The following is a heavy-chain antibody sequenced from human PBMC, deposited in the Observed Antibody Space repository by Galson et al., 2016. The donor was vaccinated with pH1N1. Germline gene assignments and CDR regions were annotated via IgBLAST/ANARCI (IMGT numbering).Heavy chain of an antibody. CDR2: IHYSGFT. CDR3: ASLVRGSYPDPLYYFDF. Sequence: ETLSLTCTVSGGSLSSRNFYGGWIRQPPGKGLEWIGNIHYSGFTHYNSSLQSRVTISVDTSENQFSLRLSSVTAAGTAVYYCASLVRGSYPDPLYYFDFWGLGTLVTVSS. CDR1: GGSLSSRNFY. V-gene: IGHV4-39*01. J-gene: IGHJ4*02. D-gene: IGHD1-26*01.